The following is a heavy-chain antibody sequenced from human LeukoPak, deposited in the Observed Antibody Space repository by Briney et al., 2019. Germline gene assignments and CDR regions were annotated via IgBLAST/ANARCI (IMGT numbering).Heavy chain of an antibody. Sequence: SETLSLICTVSGGSISSGGYYWSWIRQPPGKGLEWIGYIYHSGSTYYNPSLKSRVTISVDRSKNQFSLKLSSVTAADTAVYYCGRDRDWGGAFDIWGQGTMVTVSS. D-gene: IGHD7-27*01. J-gene: IGHJ3*02. CDR2: IYHSGST. V-gene: IGHV4-30-2*01. CDR1: GGSISSGGYY. CDR3: GRDRDWGGAFDI.